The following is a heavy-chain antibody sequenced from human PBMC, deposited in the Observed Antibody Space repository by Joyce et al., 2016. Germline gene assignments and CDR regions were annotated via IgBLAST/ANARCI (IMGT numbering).Heavy chain of an antibody. Sequence: EVLLVQSGAEVKKAGESLRISCKGSGYNFNNNWISWVRQMPGEGLEWMGRIDPDESYTEYRPSFQGHVTISADKSISTAYLQWSSLKASDTAMYYCARYDSGTYYNSFDVWGQGTMVVVSP. J-gene: IGHJ3*01. CDR2: IDPDESYT. D-gene: IGHD3-10*01. CDR3: ARYDSGTYYNSFDV. V-gene: IGHV5-10-1*03. CDR1: GYNFNNNW.